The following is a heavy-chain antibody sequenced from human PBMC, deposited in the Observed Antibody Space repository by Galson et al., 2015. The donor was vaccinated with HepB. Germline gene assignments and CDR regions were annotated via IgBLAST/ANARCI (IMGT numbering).Heavy chain of an antibody. CDR1: GFTFSDYY. CDR2: IGSRSSYT. D-gene: IGHD5-12*01. V-gene: IGHV3-11*06. CDR3: AGGYGAGGIAY. J-gene: IGHJ4*02. Sequence: SLRLSCAASGFTFSDYYMTWIRQAPGKGLEWLSYIGSRSSYTNYADSVKGRFTISRDNAKNSLYLQMKSLRVEDTAVYYCAGGYGAGGIAYWGQGTLVSVSS.